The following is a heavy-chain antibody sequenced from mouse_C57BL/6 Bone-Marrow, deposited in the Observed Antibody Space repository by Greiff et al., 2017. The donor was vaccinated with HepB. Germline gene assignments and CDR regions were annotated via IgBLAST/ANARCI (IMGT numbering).Heavy chain of an antibody. Sequence: VQRVESGAELARPGASVKLSCKASGYTFTSYGISWVKQRTGQGLEWIGEIYPRSGNTYYNEKFKGKATLTADKSSSTAYMELRSLTSEDSAVYFCARSGITTVGSTHWGQGTLVTVSA. J-gene: IGHJ3*01. CDR2: IYPRSGNT. V-gene: IGHV1-81*01. D-gene: IGHD1-1*01. CDR3: ARSGITTVGSTH. CDR1: GYTFTSYG.